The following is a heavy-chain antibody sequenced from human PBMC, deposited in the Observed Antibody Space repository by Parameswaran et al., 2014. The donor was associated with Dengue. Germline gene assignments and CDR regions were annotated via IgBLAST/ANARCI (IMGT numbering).Heavy chain of an antibody. V-gene: IGHV3-30-3*02. J-gene: IGHJ4*02. CDR3: AKTPYGSGSYCFDY. CDR2: ISYDGSNK. D-gene: IGHD3-10*01. Sequence: GGSLRLSCAASGFTFSSYAMHWVRQAPGKGLEWVAVISYDGSNKYYADSVKGRFTISRGNSKNTLYLQMNSLRAEDTAVYYCAKTPYGSGSYCFDYWGQGTLVTVSS. CDR1: GFTFSSYA.